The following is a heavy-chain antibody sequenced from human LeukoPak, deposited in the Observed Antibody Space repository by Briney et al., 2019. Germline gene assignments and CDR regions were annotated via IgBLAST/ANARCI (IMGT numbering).Heavy chain of an antibody. V-gene: IGHV3-30*02. D-gene: IGHD6-13*01. J-gene: IGHJ5*02. CDR3: AKDPVDSSSWYWFDP. Sequence: AGGSLRLSCAASGFTFSNYGIHWVRQAPGRGLEWVAFIRYDGSNKYYADSVKGRFTISRDNSKNTLYLQMNSLRAEDTAVYYCAKDPVDSSSWYWFDPWGQGTLVTVSS. CDR2: IRYDGSNK. CDR1: GFTFSNYG.